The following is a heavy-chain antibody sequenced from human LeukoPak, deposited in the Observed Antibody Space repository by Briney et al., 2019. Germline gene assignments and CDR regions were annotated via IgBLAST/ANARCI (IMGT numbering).Heavy chain of an antibody. CDR2: IYYSGST. CDR1: GYSITSAYY. V-gene: IGHV4-38-2*02. J-gene: IGHJ5*02. D-gene: IGHD3-10*01. Sequence: PSETLSLTCTVSGYSITSAYYWGWIRQPPGKGLEWIGSIYYSGSTYYNPSLKSRVTISVDTSKNQFSLKLSSVTAADTAVYYCARDCVLLWFGEFYNWFDPWGQGTLVTVSS. CDR3: ARDCVLLWFGEFYNWFDP.